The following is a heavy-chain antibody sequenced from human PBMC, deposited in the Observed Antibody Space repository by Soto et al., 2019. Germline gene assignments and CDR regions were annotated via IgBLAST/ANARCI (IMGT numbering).Heavy chain of an antibody. CDR3: ATDRGGGYLSSNWFDP. D-gene: IGHD3-16*01. J-gene: IGHJ5*02. V-gene: IGHV1-3*01. CDR2: INAGNGNT. CDR1: GYTFSSYV. Sequence: ASVKVSCKASGYTFSSYVMHWVRQAPGQRLEWMGWINAGNGNTKYSQKFQGRVTITRDTSASTAYMELSSLRSEDTAVYYCATDRGGGYLSSNWFDPWGQGTLVTVSS.